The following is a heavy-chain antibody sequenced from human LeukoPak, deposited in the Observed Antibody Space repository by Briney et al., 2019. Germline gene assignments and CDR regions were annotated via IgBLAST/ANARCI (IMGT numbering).Heavy chain of an antibody. CDR3: ARQGYDILTGYIDAFDS. CDR1: GGSISSYY. V-gene: IGHV4-59*08. J-gene: IGHJ3*02. D-gene: IGHD3-9*01. Sequence: SETLSLTCTVSGGSISSYYWSWIRQPPGKGLEWIGYISYSGSTNYNPSLKSRVTISIDTSKNQFSLKLRSVTAADTAIYYCARQGYDILTGYIDAFDSWGQGTMVTVSS. CDR2: ISYSGST.